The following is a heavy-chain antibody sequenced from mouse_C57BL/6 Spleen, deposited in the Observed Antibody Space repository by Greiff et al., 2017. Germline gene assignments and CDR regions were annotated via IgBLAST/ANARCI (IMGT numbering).Heavy chain of an antibody. CDR2: IYPRSGNT. V-gene: IGHV1-81*01. J-gene: IGHJ4*01. Sequence: QVHVKQSGAELARPGASVKLSCKASGYTFTSYGIRWVKQRPGQGLEWIGEIYPRSGNTYYNEKFKGKATLTADKSSSTAYMELRSLTSEDSAVYFCARGGSGGSSDYYAMDYWGQGTSVTVSS. CDR1: GYTFTSYG. CDR3: ARGGSGGSSDYYAMDY. D-gene: IGHD1-1*01.